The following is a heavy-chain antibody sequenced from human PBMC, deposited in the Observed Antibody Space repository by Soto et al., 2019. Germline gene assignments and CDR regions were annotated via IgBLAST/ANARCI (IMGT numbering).Heavy chain of an antibody. CDR2: IYYSGST. J-gene: IGHJ4*01. Sequence: PSETLSLTCTVSGGSIGSGGYYWSWIRQHPGKGLEWIGYIYYSGSTYYHPSLKSRVTISVDTSKNQFSLKLSSVTAADTAVYYCAREGPLGGYSYDVFIIDYWGHGSLVTVSS. CDR3: AREGPLGGYSYDVFIIDY. V-gene: IGHV4-31*03. D-gene: IGHD5-18*01. CDR1: GGSIGSGGYY.